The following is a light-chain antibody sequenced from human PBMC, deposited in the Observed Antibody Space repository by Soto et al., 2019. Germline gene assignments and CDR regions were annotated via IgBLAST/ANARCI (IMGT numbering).Light chain of an antibody. V-gene: IGLV2-14*03. J-gene: IGLJ1*01. Sequence: QSALTQPGSVSGSPGQSISISCTGTSSDVGAYNYISWYQQHPGKAPKLIIYDVSNRPSGVSSRFSGSKSGNTASLTISGLQDEDGADYYCSAYTITSPYVFGTGTKVTVL. CDR3: SAYTITSPYV. CDR2: DVS. CDR1: SSDVGAYNY.